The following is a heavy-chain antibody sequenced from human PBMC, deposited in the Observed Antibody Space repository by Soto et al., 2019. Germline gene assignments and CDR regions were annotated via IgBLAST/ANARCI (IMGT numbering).Heavy chain of an antibody. Sequence: QVQLVESGGGVVQPGRSLRVSCATSGFTISNYNMHWVRQAPGKGLEWVALISLDGSNQYYADSVKGRFTISSDNSKSTLYLQMNSQRAEDTAMYYCAKDKVYTNGHAFDYWGQGTLVTVSS. CDR1: GFTISNYN. CDR3: AKDKVYTNGHAFDY. CDR2: ISLDGSNQ. J-gene: IGHJ4*02. D-gene: IGHD1-1*01. V-gene: IGHV3-30*18.